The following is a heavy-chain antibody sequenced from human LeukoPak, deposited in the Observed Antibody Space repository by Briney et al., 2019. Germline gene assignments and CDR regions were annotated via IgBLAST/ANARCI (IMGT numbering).Heavy chain of an antibody. CDR2: VSAYADDT. CDR3: ARSIAAAGIGY. CDR1: GYTFISYG. V-gene: IGHV1-18*01. Sequence: ASVKVSCKASGYTFISYGISWVRQAPGQGLEWMGWVSAYADDTNYVQKFQGRVTMTTDTSTSTAYMELRSLRSDDTAVYYCARSIAAAGIGYWGQGTLVTVSS. J-gene: IGHJ4*02. D-gene: IGHD6-13*01.